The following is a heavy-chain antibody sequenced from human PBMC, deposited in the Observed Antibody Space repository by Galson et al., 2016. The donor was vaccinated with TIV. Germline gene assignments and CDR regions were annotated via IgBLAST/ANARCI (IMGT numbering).Heavy chain of an antibody. J-gene: IGHJ3*02. V-gene: IGHV3-21*01. CDR2: ISSSSGYI. Sequence: SLRLSCAASGFTFSPYSMNWVRQAPGKGLEWVSSISSSSGYIYYADSVKGRFTLSRDKAKNSLYLQMNRLGDEDTAIYYCARDLGRSYVGDAVDIWGQGTMVTVSS. D-gene: IGHD3-16*01. CDR3: ARDLGRSYVGDAVDI. CDR1: GFTFSPYS.